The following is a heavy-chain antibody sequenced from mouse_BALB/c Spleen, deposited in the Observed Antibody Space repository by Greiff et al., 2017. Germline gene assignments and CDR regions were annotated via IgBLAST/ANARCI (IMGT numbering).Heavy chain of an antibody. CDR2: ISYSGST. CDR1: GYSITSDYA. J-gene: IGHJ3*01. Sequence: VQLQQSGPGLVKPSQSLSLTCTVTGYSITSDYAWNWIRQFPGNKLEWMGYISYSGSTSYNPSLKSRISITRDTSKNQFFLQLNSVTTEDTATYYCARSYGNYVRFAYWGQGTLVTVSA. CDR3: ARSYGNYVRFAY. V-gene: IGHV3-2*02. D-gene: IGHD2-1*01.